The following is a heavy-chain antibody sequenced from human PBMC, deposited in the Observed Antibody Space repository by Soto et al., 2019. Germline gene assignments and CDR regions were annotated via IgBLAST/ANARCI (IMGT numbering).Heavy chain of an antibody. CDR1: GFTFGDYA. CDR2: IRSKAYGGTT. CDR3: TRGGITLLKDLLPDY. J-gene: IGHJ4*02. V-gene: IGHV3-49*03. D-gene: IGHD3-22*01. Sequence: GGALRLSRTASGFTFGDYAISWFRQAPGKALVWVCFIRSKAYGGTTEYAASVKGRFTISRDDSKSIAYLQMNSLKTEDTAVYYCTRGGITLLKDLLPDYWGQGTLVTVSS.